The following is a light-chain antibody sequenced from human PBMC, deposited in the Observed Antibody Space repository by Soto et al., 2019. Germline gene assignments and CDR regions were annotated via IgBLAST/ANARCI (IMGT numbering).Light chain of an antibody. CDR3: QQYTNAHGIT. Sequence: EIALTQSPGXLSLSQGERATLSCRASQGVGNKYLAWYQQRPGQAPSLLIYAASSRATGVPDRFSGSGSGTDFTLTISRLEPEDFAVYYCQQYTNAHGITFGQGTRLEIK. CDR1: QGVGNKY. V-gene: IGKV3-20*01. J-gene: IGKJ5*01. CDR2: AAS.